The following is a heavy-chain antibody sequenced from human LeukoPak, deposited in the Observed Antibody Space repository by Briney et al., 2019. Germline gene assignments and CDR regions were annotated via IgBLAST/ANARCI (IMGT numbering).Heavy chain of an antibody. Sequence: SETLSLTCTVSGGSISSTSYYWGWIRQPPGKGLEWIGSIYYSGSTYYNPSLKSRVTISVDTSKNQFSLKLSSVTAADTAVYYCARGRPDYDYVWGRDYMDVWGKGTTVTISS. CDR1: GGSISSTSYY. J-gene: IGHJ6*03. CDR3: ARGRPDYDYVWGRDYMDV. V-gene: IGHV4-39*07. D-gene: IGHD3-16*01. CDR2: IYYSGST.